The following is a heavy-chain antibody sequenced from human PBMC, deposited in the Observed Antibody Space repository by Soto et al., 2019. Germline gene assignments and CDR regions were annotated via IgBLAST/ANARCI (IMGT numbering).Heavy chain of an antibody. CDR3: AREVMGYGDTDYFDH. CDR1: GFTFSSYS. CDR2: ISSSSSYI. V-gene: IGHV3-21*01. D-gene: IGHD3-16*01. Sequence: EVQLVESGGGLVKPGGSLRLSCAASGFTFSSYSMNWVRQAPGKGLEWVSSISSSSSYIYYADSVKGRFTISRDSAKNSLDMQMNSPRAEDTAVYYSAREVMGYGDTDYFDHWGQGPLVTVSS. J-gene: IGHJ4*02.